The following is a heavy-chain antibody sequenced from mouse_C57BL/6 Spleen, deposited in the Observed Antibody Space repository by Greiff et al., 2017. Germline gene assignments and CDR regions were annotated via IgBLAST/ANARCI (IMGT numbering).Heavy chain of an antibody. CDR2: IDPSDSST. V-gene: IGHV1-69*01. CDR1: GYTFTSYW. CDR3: ARGHYYGSSYYPWYYCDY. J-gene: IGHJ2*01. D-gene: IGHD1-1*01. Sequence: QVQLQQSGAELVKPGASVKLSCKASGYTFTSYWMHWVKQRPGQGLEWIGEIDPSDSSTNYNQKFKGKSTLTVDKSSSTAYMQLSSLTSEDSAVYYCARGHYYGSSYYPWYYCDYWGQGTTRTVSS.